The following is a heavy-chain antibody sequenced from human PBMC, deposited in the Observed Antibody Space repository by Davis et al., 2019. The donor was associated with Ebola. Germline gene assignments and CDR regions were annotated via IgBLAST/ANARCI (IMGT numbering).Heavy chain of an antibody. J-gene: IGHJ4*02. D-gene: IGHD5-18*01. CDR3: AKDPAGHAAGDDF. CDR1: GFTVRSTY. V-gene: IGHV3-53*05. Sequence: GESLKISCAASGFTVRSTYMSWVRQAPGKGLEWVSTFGTGGDTYYADSVKGRFAISRDNSKNTLYLHMNNLRLDDTALYYCAKDPAGHAAGDDFWGQGTLVIVSS. CDR2: FGTGGDT.